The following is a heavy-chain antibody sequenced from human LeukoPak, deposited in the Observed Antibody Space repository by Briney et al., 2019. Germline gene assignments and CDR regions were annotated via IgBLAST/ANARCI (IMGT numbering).Heavy chain of an antibody. CDR3: AREGTDTFDI. D-gene: IGHD1-1*01. CDR1: GGSMNSYY. V-gene: IGHV6-1*01. Sequence: PSETLSLTCSVSGGSMNSYYWNWIRQSPSRGLEWLGRTYYRSKWYNDYAVSVKSRVTINPDTSKNQLSLQLSSVTPEDTAVYYCAREGTDTFDIWGQGTMVTVSS. CDR2: TYYRSKWYN. J-gene: IGHJ3*02.